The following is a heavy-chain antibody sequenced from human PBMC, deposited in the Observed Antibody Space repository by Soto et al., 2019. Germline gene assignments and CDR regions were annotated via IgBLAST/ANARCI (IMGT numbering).Heavy chain of an antibody. CDR2: IIPIFGTA. J-gene: IGHJ4*02. D-gene: IGHD2-21*02. Sequence: QVQLVQSGAEVKKPGSSVKVSCKASGGTFSSYAISWVRQAPGQGLEWMGGIIPIFGTANYAQKFQGRVTITADESTSTAYMEPGGLRAEDTAVYYCAGGDSGVYYFDYWGQGTLVTVSS. V-gene: IGHV1-69*12. CDR3: AGGDSGVYYFDY. CDR1: GGTFSSYA.